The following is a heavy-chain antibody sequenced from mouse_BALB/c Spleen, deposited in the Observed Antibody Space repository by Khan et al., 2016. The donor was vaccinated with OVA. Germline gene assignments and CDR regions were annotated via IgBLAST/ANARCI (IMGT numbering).Heavy chain of an antibody. Sequence: VKLVESGPGLVAPSQSLSITCTVSGFSLTSNGVSWVRQPPGKGLEWLGVIWGDGSINYHSVLKSGLSISKDNSKSQVFLKLNSLQTDDTATYYCAKLRVFYFDYWGQGTTLTVSS. CDR3: AKLRVFYFDY. CDR1: GFSLTSNG. V-gene: IGHV2-3*01. J-gene: IGHJ2*01. CDR2: IWGDGSI.